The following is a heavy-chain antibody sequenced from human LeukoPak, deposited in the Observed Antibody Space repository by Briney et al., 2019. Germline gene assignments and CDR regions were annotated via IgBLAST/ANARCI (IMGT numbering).Heavy chain of an antibody. Sequence: GRSLRLSCAASGFTFDDYAMHWVRQAPGKGLEWVSGISWNSGSIGYADSVKGRFTISRDNAKNSLYLQMNSLRAEDTAVYYCARDIYGSGSYYIAFDYWGQGTLVTVSS. CDR2: ISWNSGSI. CDR1: GFTFDDYA. V-gene: IGHV3-9*01. J-gene: IGHJ4*02. D-gene: IGHD3-10*01. CDR3: ARDIYGSGSYYIAFDY.